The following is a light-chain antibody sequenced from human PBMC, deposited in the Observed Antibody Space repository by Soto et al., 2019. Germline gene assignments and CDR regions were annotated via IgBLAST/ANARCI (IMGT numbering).Light chain of an antibody. Sequence: EIVLTQSPGPLSLSPGERATLSCRASQSVSSSFLAWYQQKPGQAPRLLIYGACSRATGIPDRFSGSGSGTDFTLTISRLEPEYFAVYYCQQYGSSPSWTFGQGTKVEIK. CDR3: QQYGSSPSWT. J-gene: IGKJ1*01. CDR1: QSVSSSF. CDR2: GAC. V-gene: IGKV3-20*01.